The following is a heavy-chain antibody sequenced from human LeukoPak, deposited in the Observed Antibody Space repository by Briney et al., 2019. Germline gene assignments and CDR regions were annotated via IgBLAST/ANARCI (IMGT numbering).Heavy chain of an antibody. V-gene: IGHV4-59*01. CDR3: ARDPLGTGIDY. D-gene: IGHD3-10*01. CDR2: IYYSGST. J-gene: IGHJ4*02. CDR1: GGSISSYY. Sequence: SETLSLTCTVSGGSISSYYWSWIRQPPGKGLEWIGYIYYSGSTNYNPSLKSRVTISVDTSKNQFSLKLSSVTAADTAVYYCARDPLGTGIDYWGQGTLVTVSS.